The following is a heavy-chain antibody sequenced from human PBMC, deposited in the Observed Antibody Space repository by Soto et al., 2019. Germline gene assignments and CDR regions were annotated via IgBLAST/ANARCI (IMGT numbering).Heavy chain of an antibody. D-gene: IGHD4-4*01. V-gene: IGHV3-30*18. Sequence: QVQLVESGGGVVQPGASLTLSWMTSGFTFSTYGMHWLRRAQGKGLEWVAVISYGGHNKYYADSVKGRFTISRDNSKDTLFLQMNSLTPADTAMYYCAKDLDYIYRAWGQGTLVTVSS. CDR3: AKDLDYIYRA. CDR1: GFTFSTYG. J-gene: IGHJ5*02. CDR2: ISYGGHNK.